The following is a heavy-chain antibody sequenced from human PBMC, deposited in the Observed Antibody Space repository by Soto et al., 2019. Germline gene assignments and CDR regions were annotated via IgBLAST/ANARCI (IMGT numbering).Heavy chain of an antibody. J-gene: IGHJ4*02. V-gene: IGHV4-59*08. CDR1: GGSISNYY. CDR3: ARHRPGPYVY. Sequence: QVQLQESGPGLVKPSETLSLTCTVSGGSISNYYWSWIRQPPGKALEWVGHIYYTGTTYHNPSLKSRVTISVDTSKNQFSLKLTSVTAADTAVYYCARHRPGPYVYWGQGTLVTVSS. CDR2: IYYTGTT. D-gene: IGHD3-10*02.